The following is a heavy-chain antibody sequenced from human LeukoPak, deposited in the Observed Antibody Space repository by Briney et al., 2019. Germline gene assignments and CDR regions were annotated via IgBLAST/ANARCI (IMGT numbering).Heavy chain of an antibody. CDR3: ARHGAYCTGGSCNRFDP. J-gene: IGHJ5*02. D-gene: IGHD2-15*01. Sequence: SETLSPTCTVSGGSLSSSSYYWGWIRHPPGKGLEWIGSIYYSGSTYYTPSLKSRVTISVYTSKNQFSLKVSSVTAADTAVYYCARHGAYCTGGSCNRFDPWGQGTLVTVSS. CDR2: IYYSGST. CDR1: GGSLSSSSYY. V-gene: IGHV4-39*01.